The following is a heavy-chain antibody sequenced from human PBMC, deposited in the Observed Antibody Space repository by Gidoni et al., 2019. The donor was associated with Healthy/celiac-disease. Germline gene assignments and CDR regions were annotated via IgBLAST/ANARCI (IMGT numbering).Heavy chain of an antibody. CDR3: ARDKGLRWSPFDI. CDR2: IKQDGSEK. Sequence: EVQLVESGGGLVQPGGSLRLSCAASGFTFSSYWMSWVRQAPGKGLEWVANIKQDGSEKYYVDSVKGRFTISRDNAKNSLYLQMNSLRAEDTAVYYCARDKGLRWSPFDIWGQGTMVTVSS. CDR1: GFTFSSYW. J-gene: IGHJ3*02. V-gene: IGHV3-7*03. D-gene: IGHD4-17*01.